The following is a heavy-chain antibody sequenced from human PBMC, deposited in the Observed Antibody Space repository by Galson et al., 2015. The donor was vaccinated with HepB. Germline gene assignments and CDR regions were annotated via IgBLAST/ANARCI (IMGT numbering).Heavy chain of an antibody. CDR2: ISNYNTYI. V-gene: IGHV3-21*01. D-gene: IGHD2-2*01. CDR1: GFTFSSYS. CDR3: ARGRTLRLTSCPLGY. Sequence: SLRLSCAASGFTFSSYSMNWVRQAPGRGLEWVSSISNYNTYIYYADSVKGRFTISRDNSRNTLYLQMNSLRAEDTAVYYCARGRTLRLTSCPLGYWGQGTLVTVSS. J-gene: IGHJ4*02.